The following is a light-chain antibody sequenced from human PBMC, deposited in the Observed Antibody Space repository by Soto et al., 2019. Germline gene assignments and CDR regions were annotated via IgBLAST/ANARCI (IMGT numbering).Light chain of an antibody. CDR3: QQYSSNLST. CDR1: QSISTH. CDR2: DAS. Sequence: EIQMTQSPSTLSASVGDRVTITCRASQSISTHLAWYQQKPGKAPEVLIYDASTLESGVPSRFSGSGSGTKFTLTISSLQPYDFATYYCQQYSSNLSTFAQGTEVDIK. J-gene: IGKJ2*01. V-gene: IGKV1-5*01.